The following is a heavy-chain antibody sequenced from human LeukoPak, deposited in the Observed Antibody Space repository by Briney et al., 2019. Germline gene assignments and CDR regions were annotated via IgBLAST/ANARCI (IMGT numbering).Heavy chain of an antibody. CDR1: GGSISSSSYY. J-gene: IGHJ4*02. CDR2: IYYSGST. V-gene: IGHV4-39*01. D-gene: IGHD4-17*01. CDR3: ARFSTVTTSY. Sequence: SETLSHTCSVSGGSISSSSYYWGWIRQPPGKGLEWIGSIYYSGSTYYNPSLKSRVTISVDTSKNQLSLKLSSVTAADTAVYYCARFSTVTTSYWGQGTLVTVSS.